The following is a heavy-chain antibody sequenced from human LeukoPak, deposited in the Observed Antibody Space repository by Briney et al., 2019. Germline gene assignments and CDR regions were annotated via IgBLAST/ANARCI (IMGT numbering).Heavy chain of an antibody. J-gene: IGHJ2*01. Sequence: PGGSLRLSCAASGFTFSSYWMSWVRQAPGKGLEWVANIKQDGSEKYYVDSVKGRFTISRDNAKNSLYLQMNSPRAEDTAVYYCAGSLTHNWYFDLWGRGTLVTVSS. CDR3: AGSLTHNWYFDL. V-gene: IGHV3-7*01. CDR2: IKQDGSEK. CDR1: GFTFSSYW.